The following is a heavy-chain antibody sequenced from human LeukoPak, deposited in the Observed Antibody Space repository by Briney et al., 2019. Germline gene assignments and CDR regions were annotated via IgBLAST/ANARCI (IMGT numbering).Heavy chain of an antibody. CDR2: IYYSGST. D-gene: IGHD1-14*01. CDR1: GGSISSGNYY. J-gene: IGHJ4*02. CDR3: ARVTVLPEFDY. Sequence: SETLSLTCTVSGGSISSGNYYWRWIRQPPGKGLEWIGYIYYSGSTYYNPSLKSRVTISVDTSKNQFSLKLSSVPAADTAVYYCARVTVLPEFDYWGQGTLVTVSS. V-gene: IGHV4-30-4*01.